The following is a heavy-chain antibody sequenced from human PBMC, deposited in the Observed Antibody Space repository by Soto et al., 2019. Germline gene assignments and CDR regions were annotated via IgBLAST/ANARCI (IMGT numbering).Heavy chain of an antibody. D-gene: IGHD2-15*01. Sequence: GSLRLSCAASGFTFSNFAMNWVRQAPGKGLEWVSGISGTSGSTDYADSVKGRFTISRDDSKNTLYLQMNTLRAEDTARYYCAKVRRGVMVAAVDHWGQGTMVTVS. J-gene: IGHJ4*02. CDR3: AKVRRGVMVAAVDH. CDR2: ISGTSGST. V-gene: IGHV3-23*01. CDR1: GFTFSNFA.